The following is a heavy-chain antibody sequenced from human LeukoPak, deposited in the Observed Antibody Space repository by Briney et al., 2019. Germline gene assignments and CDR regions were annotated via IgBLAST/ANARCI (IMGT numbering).Heavy chain of an antibody. CDR1: GFTFSSYA. V-gene: IGHV3-48*04. D-gene: IGHD3-10*01. Sequence: GGSLRLSCAASGFTFSSYAMSWVRQAPGKGLEWVSAISGSGSTIYYADSVKGRFTISRDNAKNSLYLQMNSLRAEDTAVYYCAREGLWFGERGFDYWGQGTLVTVSS. CDR3: AREGLWFGERGFDY. CDR2: ISGSGSTI. J-gene: IGHJ4*02.